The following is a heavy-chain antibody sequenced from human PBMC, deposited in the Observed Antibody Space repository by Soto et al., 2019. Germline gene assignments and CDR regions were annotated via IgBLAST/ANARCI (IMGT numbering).Heavy chain of an antibody. J-gene: IGHJ4*02. CDR2: IIPIFGTA. CDR3: VGVRSLYYFDY. V-gene: IGHV1-69*13. Sequence: ASVKVSCKASGGTFSSYAISWVRQAPGQGLEWMGGIIPIFGTANYAQKFQGRVTITADESTSTAYMELSSLRSEDTAVYYYVGVRSLYYFDYWGQGTLVTVSS. CDR1: GGTFSSYA. D-gene: IGHD2-15*01.